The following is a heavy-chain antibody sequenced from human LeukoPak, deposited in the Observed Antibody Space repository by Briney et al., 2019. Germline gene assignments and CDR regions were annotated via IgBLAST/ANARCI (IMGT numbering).Heavy chain of an antibody. CDR3: ARGRAYYYDSSGPRYFDY. Sequence: PSETLSLTCTVSGGSISSTSYYWGWIRQPPGKGLEWIGSIYYSGSSYYNPSLKSQVTISVDTSKNQFSLKLSSVTAADTAVYYCARGRAYYYDSSGPRYFDYWGQGTLVTVSS. CDR1: GGSISSTSYY. V-gene: IGHV4-39*07. D-gene: IGHD3-22*01. J-gene: IGHJ4*02. CDR2: IYYSGSS.